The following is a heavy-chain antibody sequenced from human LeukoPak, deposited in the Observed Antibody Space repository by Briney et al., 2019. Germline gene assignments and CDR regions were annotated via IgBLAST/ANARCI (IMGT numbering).Heavy chain of an antibody. V-gene: IGHV3-23*01. CDR2: ISGSGGNT. Sequence: GGSLRLSCAASGFTFSSYAMSWVRQAPGKWLEWVSAISGSGGNTYYADSVKGRFTISRDNSKNTLYLQMNSLRAEDTAVYYCATGPYSGYEGRLYYFDYWGQGTLVTVSS. J-gene: IGHJ4*02. D-gene: IGHD5-12*01. CDR1: GFTFSSYA. CDR3: ATGPYSGYEGRLYYFDY.